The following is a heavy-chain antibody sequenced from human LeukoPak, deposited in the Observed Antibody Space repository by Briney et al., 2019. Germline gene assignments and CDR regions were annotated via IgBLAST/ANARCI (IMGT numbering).Heavy chain of an antibody. Sequence: ASETLSLTCAVYGGTFSGYYWSWIRQPPGKGLEWIGEINHSGSTNYNPSLKSRVTISVDTSKNQFSLKLSSVTAADTAVYYCARQPTTVTTNYFDYWGQGTLVTVSS. CDR1: GGTFSGYY. J-gene: IGHJ4*02. V-gene: IGHV4-34*01. CDR3: ARQPTTVTTNYFDY. CDR2: INHSGST. D-gene: IGHD4-17*01.